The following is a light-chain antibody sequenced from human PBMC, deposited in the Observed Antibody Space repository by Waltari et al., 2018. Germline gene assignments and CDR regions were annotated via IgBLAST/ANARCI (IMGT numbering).Light chain of an antibody. CDR2: DAS. CDR3: QQYGTSPT. Sequence: EIVLTQSPGTLSLSPGERATLSCRASQSVRSNYLAWYQQKPGQAPRLLIYDASSRATGIPDRFSGSGSETDFSLTISRLDPEDFALYYCQQYGTSPTFGQGKKLEIK. CDR1: QSVRSNY. J-gene: IGKJ2*01. V-gene: IGKV3-20*01.